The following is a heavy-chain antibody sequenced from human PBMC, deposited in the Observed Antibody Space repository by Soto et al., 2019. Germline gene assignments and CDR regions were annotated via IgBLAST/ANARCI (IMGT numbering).Heavy chain of an antibody. CDR1: GFIFRNFA. Sequence: PGGSLRLSCAASGFIFRNFAMNWVRQAPGKGLERVSGIGASGGTTHLADSVKGRFTISRDNSRNILFLQMNSLRVEDTAVYYCGKDPNGDYVAAFDIWGPGTVVTVS. D-gene: IGHD4-17*01. J-gene: IGHJ3*02. V-gene: IGHV3-23*01. CDR3: GKDPNGDYVAAFDI. CDR2: IGASGGTT.